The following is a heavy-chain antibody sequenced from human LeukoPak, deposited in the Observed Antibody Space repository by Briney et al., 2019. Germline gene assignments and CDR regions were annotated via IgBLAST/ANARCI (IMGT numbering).Heavy chain of an antibody. V-gene: IGHV3-21*01. CDR1: GFTFSSYS. Sequence: GGSLRLSCAASGFTFSSYSMNWVRQAPGKGLEWVSSISSSSSYIYYADSVKGRFTISRDNAKKSLYLQMNSLRAEDTAVYYCARDSASRGDDAFDIWGQGTMVTVSS. J-gene: IGHJ3*02. CDR3: ARDSASRGDDAFDI. CDR2: ISSSSSYI. D-gene: IGHD3-10*01.